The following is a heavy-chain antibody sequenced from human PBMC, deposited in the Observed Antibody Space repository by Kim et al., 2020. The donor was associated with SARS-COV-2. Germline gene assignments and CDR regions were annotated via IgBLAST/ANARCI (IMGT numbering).Heavy chain of an antibody. CDR3: ARGGVGATTGDYYYGMDV. Sequence: GGSLRLSCAASGFTFSSYSMNWVRQAPGKGLEWVSSISSSSSYIYYADSVKGRFTISRDNAKNSLYLQMNSLRAEDTAVYYCARGGVGATTGDYYYGMDVWGQGTTVTVSS. CDR2: ISSSSSYI. D-gene: IGHD1-26*01. V-gene: IGHV3-21*01. CDR1: GFTFSSYS. J-gene: IGHJ6*02.